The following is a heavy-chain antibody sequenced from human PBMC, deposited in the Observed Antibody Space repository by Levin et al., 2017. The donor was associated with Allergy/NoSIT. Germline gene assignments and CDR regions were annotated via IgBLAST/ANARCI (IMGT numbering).Heavy chain of an antibody. CDR3: ARARITMIVVVKIRGAFDI. J-gene: IGHJ3*02. Sequence: SETLSLTCTVSGGSISSSSYYWGWIRQPPGKGLEWIGSIYYSGSTYYNPSLKSRVTISVDTSKNQFSLKLSSVTAADTAVYYCARARITMIVVVKIRGAFDIWGQGTMVTVSS. CDR2: IYYSGST. CDR1: GGSISSSSYY. V-gene: IGHV4-39*07. D-gene: IGHD3-22*01.